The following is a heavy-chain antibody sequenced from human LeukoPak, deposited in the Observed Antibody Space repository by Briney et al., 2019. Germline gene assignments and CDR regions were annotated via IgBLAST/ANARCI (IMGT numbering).Heavy chain of an antibody. V-gene: IGHV1-58*02. J-gene: IGHJ6*03. CDR2: IVVGSGNT. CDR1: GFTFTSSA. CDR3: AASTLGGYPYYYYYMDV. Sequence: SVKVSCKASGFTFTSSAMQWVRQARGQRLEWIGWIVVGSGNTNYAQKFQERVTITRDMSTGTAYMELSSLRSEDTAVYYCAASTLGGYPYYYYYMDVWGKGTTVTVSS. D-gene: IGHD3-16*01.